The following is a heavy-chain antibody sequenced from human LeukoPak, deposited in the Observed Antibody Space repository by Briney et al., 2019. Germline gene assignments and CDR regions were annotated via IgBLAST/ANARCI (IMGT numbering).Heavy chain of an antibody. CDR2: INPNSGGT. Sequence: ASVKVSCKAPGYTFTGYYMHWVRQAPGQGLEWMGRINPNSGGTNYAQKFQGRVTMTRDTSISTAYMELSRLRSDDTAVYYCARDRRDGYNSEYYFDYWGQGTLVTVSS. CDR3: ARDRRDGYNSEYYFDY. V-gene: IGHV1-2*06. J-gene: IGHJ4*02. D-gene: IGHD5-24*01. CDR1: GYTFTGYY.